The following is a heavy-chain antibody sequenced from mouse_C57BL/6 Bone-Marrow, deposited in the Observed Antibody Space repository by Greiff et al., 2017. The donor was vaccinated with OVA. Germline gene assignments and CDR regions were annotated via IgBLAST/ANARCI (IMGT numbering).Heavy chain of an antibody. CDR1: GFSFNTYA. J-gene: IGHJ1*03. D-gene: IGHD1-1*01. V-gene: IGHV10-1*01. Sequence: EVKLMESGGGLVQPKGSLKLSCAASGFSFNTYAMNWVRQAPGKGLEWVARIRSKSNNYATYYADSVKDRFTISRDDSESMLYLQMNNLKTEDTARYYCVRERNYYGSPWYFDVWGTGTTVTVSS. CDR3: VRERNYYGSPWYFDV. CDR2: IRSKSNNYAT.